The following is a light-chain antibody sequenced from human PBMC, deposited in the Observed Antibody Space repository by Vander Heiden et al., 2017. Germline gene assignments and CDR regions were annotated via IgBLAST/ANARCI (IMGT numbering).Light chain of an antibody. CDR2: TAS. Sequence: DIQLTQSPSFLSASVGDRVTITCRASQGINSYLAWYQQKPGKAPKLLIYTASTLQSGVPSSFSGSGSGTEFTLTTSSLQPEDFATYYCQQVNTYPYTFGQGTKLEIK. CDR1: QGINSY. V-gene: IGKV1-9*01. J-gene: IGKJ2*01. CDR3: QQVNTYPYT.